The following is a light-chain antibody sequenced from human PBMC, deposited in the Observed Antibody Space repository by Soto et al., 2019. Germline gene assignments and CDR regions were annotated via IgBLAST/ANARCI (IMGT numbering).Light chain of an antibody. CDR2: GAS. CDR1: QSVSSSY. J-gene: IGKJ4*01. V-gene: IGKV3-20*01. Sequence: EIVLTQSPGTLSLSPGERATLSCRASQSVSSSYLAWYQQKPGQAPRLLIYGASSRATGIPDRFSGSGSGTAFTLTISRLEPEDFAVYYCQQYGSSPPRLIFGGGTKVEIK. CDR3: QQYGSSPPRLI.